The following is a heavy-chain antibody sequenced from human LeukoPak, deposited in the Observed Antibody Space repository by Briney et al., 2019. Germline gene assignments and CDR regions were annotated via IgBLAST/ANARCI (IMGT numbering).Heavy chain of an antibody. CDR2: IYYSGST. CDR3: ATGSYYVWYFDY. J-gene: IGHJ4*02. V-gene: IGHV4-39*07. D-gene: IGHD1-26*01. CDR1: GGSTSSSSYY. Sequence: PSETLSLTCTVSGGSTSSSSYYWGWIRQPPGKGLEWIGSIYYSGSTYYNPSLKSRVTISVDTSKNQFSLKLSSVTAADTAVYYCATGSYYVWYFDYWGQGTLVTVSS.